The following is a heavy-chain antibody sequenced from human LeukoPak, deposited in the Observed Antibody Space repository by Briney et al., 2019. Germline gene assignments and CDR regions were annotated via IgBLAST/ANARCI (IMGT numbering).Heavy chain of an antibody. CDR1: GFTLSNYN. D-gene: IGHD3-3*01. Sequence: GGSLRLSCAASGFTLSNYNMNWVRQAPGKGLEWVAVISYDGSYMSYADSVKGRFTISRDNSKNTLYVQMNSLRAEDTAVYYCARGQHWRVESHAFDIWGQGTMVTVSS. J-gene: IGHJ3*02. V-gene: IGHV3-30*03. CDR2: ISYDGSYM. CDR3: ARGQHWRVESHAFDI.